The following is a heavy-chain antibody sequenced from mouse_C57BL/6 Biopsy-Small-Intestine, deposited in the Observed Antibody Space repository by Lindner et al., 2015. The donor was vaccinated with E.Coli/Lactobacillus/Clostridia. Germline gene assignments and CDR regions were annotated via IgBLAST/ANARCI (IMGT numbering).Heavy chain of an antibody. J-gene: IGHJ4*01. Sequence: VQLQESGPELVKLGASVKISCKASGYTFTDYNMDWVKQSHGKSLEWIGYIYPNNGGTGYNQKFKSKATLTVDKSSSTAYMELHSLTSEDSAVYYCARVWSFYAMDYWGQGTSVTVSS. D-gene: IGHD2-10*02. V-gene: IGHV1-34*02. CDR2: IYPNNGGT. CDR1: GYTFTDYN. CDR3: ARVWSFYAMDY.